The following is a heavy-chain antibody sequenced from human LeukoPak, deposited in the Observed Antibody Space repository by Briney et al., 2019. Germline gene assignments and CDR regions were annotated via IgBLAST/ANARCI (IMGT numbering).Heavy chain of an antibody. Sequence: PSETLSLTCAVSGYSIRSGDYWGWIRQSPGKGREWSGSIYDSGSTHYNPSLKSQVTISVDKSNNQFSLLLSSLNAADTAVYYCARNRSLTTTPGFDHWGQGTLVTVSS. CDR3: ARNRSLTTTPGFDH. CDR2: IYDSGST. J-gene: IGHJ4*02. V-gene: IGHV4-38-2*01. CDR1: GYSIRSGDY. D-gene: IGHD4-11*01.